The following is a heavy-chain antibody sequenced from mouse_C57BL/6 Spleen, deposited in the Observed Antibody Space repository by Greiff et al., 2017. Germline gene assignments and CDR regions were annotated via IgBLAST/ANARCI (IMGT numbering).Heavy chain of an antibody. CDR1: GYSFTGYY. V-gene: IGHV1-42*01. Sequence: EVQLQQSGPELVKPGASVKISCKASGYSFTGYYMNWVKQSPEKSLEWIGEINPSTGGTTYNQKFKAKATLTVAKSSSTAYMQLKSLTSEDAAVYYCARRYDGNNYFDYWGQGTTRTVSS. D-gene: IGHD2-1*01. J-gene: IGHJ2*01. CDR2: INPSTGGT. CDR3: ARRYDGNNYFDY.